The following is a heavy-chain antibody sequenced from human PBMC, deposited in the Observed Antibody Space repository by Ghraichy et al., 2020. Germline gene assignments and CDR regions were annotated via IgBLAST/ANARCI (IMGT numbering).Heavy chain of an antibody. CDR2: IYYSGST. CDR1: GGSISSYY. J-gene: IGHJ6*02. CDR3: ARRGADYYYGMDV. D-gene: IGHD4/OR15-4a*01. Sequence: GSLRLSCTVSGGSISSYYWSWIRQPPGKGLEWIGYIYYSGSTNYNPSLKSRVTISVDTSTNQFSLKLSSVTAADTAVYYCARRGADYYYGMDVWGQGTTVTVSS. V-gene: IGHV4-59*01.